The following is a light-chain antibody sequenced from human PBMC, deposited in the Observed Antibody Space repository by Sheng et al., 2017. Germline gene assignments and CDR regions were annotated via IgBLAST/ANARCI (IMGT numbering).Light chain of an antibody. CDR3: QQYGLSPT. J-gene: IGKJ3*01. CDR2: DAS. V-gene: IGKV3-11*01. Sequence: ETVLTQSPATLSLSPGERATLSCRASQSVNSYLGWYQQKPGQAPRLLIYDASNRATGIPARFSGSGSGTDFTLTISSLEPEDFAVYYCQQYGLSPTFGPGTKVDIK. CDR1: QSVNSY.